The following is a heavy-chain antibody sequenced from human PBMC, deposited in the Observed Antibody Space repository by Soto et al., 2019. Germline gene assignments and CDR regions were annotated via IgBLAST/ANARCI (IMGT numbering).Heavy chain of an antibody. CDR1: GYSFTSYW. V-gene: IGHV5-51*01. D-gene: IGHD2-2*01. CDR2: IYPGDSDT. J-gene: IGHJ6*03. CDR3: ARRGVVVVPAAMPSSDYYYYYYMDV. Sequence: PGESLKISCKGSGYSFTSYWIGWVRQMPGKGLEWMGIIYPGDSDTRYSPSFQGQVTISADKSISTAYLQWSSLKASDTAMYYCARRGVVVVPAAMPSSDYYYYYYMDVWGKGTTVTVSS.